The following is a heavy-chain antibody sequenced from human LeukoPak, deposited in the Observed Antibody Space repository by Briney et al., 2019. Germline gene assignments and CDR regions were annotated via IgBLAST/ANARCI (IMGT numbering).Heavy chain of an antibody. J-gene: IGHJ4*02. Sequence: SSVKVSCKASGGTFSSYAISWVRQAPGQGLEWMGGIIPIFGTANYAQKFQGRVTITADESTSTAYMELSSLRSEDTTVYYCARANYYDSSGPISPVDYWGQGTLVTVSS. D-gene: IGHD3-22*01. V-gene: IGHV1-69*13. CDR1: GGTFSSYA. CDR3: ARANYYDSSGPISPVDY. CDR2: IIPIFGTA.